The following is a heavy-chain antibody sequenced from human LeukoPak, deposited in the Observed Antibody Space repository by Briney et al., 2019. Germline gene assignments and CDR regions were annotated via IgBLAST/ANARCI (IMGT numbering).Heavy chain of an antibody. CDR3: ARLNTTMFDY. D-gene: IGHD3-10*02. CDR1: GYSFTSYW. CDR2: IYPGDSDT. Sequence: GESLKISCKGSGYSFTSYWIGWLRQMPEKGLEWIGIIYPGDSDTRYSPSFQGQVTISADKSISTAYLQWSSLQASDTDMYCWARLNTTMFDYWGQGTLVTVSS. V-gene: IGHV5-51*01. J-gene: IGHJ4*02.